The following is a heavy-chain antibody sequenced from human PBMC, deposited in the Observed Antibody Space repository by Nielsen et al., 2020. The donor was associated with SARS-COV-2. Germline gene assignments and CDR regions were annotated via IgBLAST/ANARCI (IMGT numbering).Heavy chain of an antibody. CDR1: GYTFTDYY. J-gene: IGHJ5*02. Sequence: ASVKVSCKASGYTFTDYYIHWVRQAPGQGLEWMGRINPYSGGTNSAQKFQGTVTMTRDASISTVYMELTSDDTAVYYCARDQGYSGYGAASWFDPWGQGTLVTVSS. V-gene: IGHV1-2*06. CDR3: ARDQGYSGYGAASWFDP. CDR2: INPYSGGT. D-gene: IGHD5-12*01.